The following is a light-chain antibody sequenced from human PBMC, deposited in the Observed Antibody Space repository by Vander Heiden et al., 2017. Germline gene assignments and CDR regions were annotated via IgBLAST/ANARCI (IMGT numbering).Light chain of an antibody. CDR1: QSVSSTY. J-gene: IGKJ2*01. CDR2: GAS. CDR3: QQYGSSPYT. V-gene: IGKV3-20*01. Sequence: DIVLTQSPGTLSLSPGERATLSCRASQSVSSTYLAWYQQKPGQAPRLLIHGASSRATVFPDRFSGSGSGTDFTLTISRLEPEDFAVYYCQQYGSSPYTFGQGTKLEIK.